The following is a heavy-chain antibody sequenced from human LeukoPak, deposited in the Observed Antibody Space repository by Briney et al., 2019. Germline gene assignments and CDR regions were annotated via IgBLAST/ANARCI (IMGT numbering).Heavy chain of an antibody. J-gene: IGHJ6*03. D-gene: IGHD2-2*01. Sequence: GESLKISCKGSGYSFTSYWIGWVRQMPGKGLEWMGNIYPGDSDTRYSPSFQGQVTISADKSISTAYLQWSSLKASDTAMYYCARVGVVPAAMGFYYYYYMDVWGKGTTVTVSS. V-gene: IGHV5-51*01. CDR1: GYSFTSYW. CDR2: IYPGDSDT. CDR3: ARVGVVPAAMGFYYYYYMDV.